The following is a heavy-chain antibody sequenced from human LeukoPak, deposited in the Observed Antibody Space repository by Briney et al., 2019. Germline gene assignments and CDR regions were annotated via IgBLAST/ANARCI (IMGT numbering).Heavy chain of an antibody. V-gene: IGHV3-30*18. J-gene: IGHJ6*02. CDR2: ISYDGSNK. D-gene: IGHD2-15*01. Sequence: GGSLRLSCAASGFTFSSYGVHWVRQAPGKGLEWVAVISYDGSNKYYADSVKGRFTISRDNSKNTLYLQMNSLRAEDTAVYYCAKDGEYCSGGSCSTYLPGYYYGMDVWGQGTTVTVSS. CDR3: AKDGEYCSGGSCSTYLPGYYYGMDV. CDR1: GFTFSSYG.